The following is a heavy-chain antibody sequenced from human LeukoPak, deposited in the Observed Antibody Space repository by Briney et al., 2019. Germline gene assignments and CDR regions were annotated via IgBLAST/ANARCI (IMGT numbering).Heavy chain of an antibody. CDR2: IYYSGST. J-gene: IGHJ4*02. D-gene: IGHD1-1*01. CDR1: GGSISSTNYY. Sequence: RPSETLSLTCTVSGGSISSTNYYWGLIRQPPGKGLEWIGSIYYSGSTYYNPSLKSRLTISLDTSKNQFSLRLSSVTAADTAFYYCARRYNWNDRWDWGQGTLVTVSP. CDR3: ARRYNWNDRWD. V-gene: IGHV4-39*07.